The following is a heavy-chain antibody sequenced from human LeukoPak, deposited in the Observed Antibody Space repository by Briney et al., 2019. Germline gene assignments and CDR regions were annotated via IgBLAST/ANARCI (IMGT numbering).Heavy chain of an antibody. CDR1: GGSFSGYY. CDR3: ARSLGDTILLHAN. D-gene: IGHD3-22*01. V-gene: IGHV4-34*01. J-gene: IGHJ1*01. CDR2: INHSGST. Sequence: SETLSLTCAVYGGSFSGYYWSWIRQPPGKGLEWIGEINHSGSTNYNPSLKSRVTISVDTSKNQFSLKLSSVTAADTAVYYCARSLGDTILLHANWGQGTLVTVSS.